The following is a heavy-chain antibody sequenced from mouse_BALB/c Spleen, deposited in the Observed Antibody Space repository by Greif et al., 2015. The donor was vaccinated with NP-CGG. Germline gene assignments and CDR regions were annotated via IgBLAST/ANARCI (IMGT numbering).Heavy chain of an antibody. CDR3: ARGYGSYWYFDV. D-gene: IGHD2-14*01. Sequence: DLVKPGASVKLSCKASGYTFTSYWINWIKQRPGQGLEWIGRIAPGSGSTYYNEMFKGKATLTVDTSSSTAYIQLSSLSSEDSAVYFCARGYGSYWYFDVSGAGTTVTVSS. J-gene: IGHJ1*01. V-gene: IGHV1S41*01. CDR2: IAPGSGST. CDR1: GYTFTSYW.